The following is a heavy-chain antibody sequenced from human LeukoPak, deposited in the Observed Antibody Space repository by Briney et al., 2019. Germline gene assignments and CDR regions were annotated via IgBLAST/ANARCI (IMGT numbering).Heavy chain of an antibody. CDR3: TTLYGGSLDY. D-gene: IGHD5-12*01. J-gene: IGHJ4*02. CDR1: GFTFSSYW. CDR2: IKTDGSST. Sequence: GGSLRLSCAASGFTFSSYWMYWVRQPPGKGLVWVSRIKTDGSSTSYADSVKGRFTISRDNAKNTLYLQMNSLRAEDTAVYYCTTLYGGSLDYWGQGTLVTVSS. V-gene: IGHV3-74*01.